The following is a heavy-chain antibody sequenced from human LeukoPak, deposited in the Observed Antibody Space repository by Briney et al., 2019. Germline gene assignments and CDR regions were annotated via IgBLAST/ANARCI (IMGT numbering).Heavy chain of an antibody. D-gene: IGHD2-2*01. CDR3: ARVITEYQLHYFDY. CDR2: IYYSGST. V-gene: IGHV4-31*03. CDR1: GGSISSGGYY. Sequence: SETLSLTCTVSGGSISSGGYYWRWIRQHPGKGLEWIGYIYYSGSTYYNPSLKSRVTISVYTSKNQFSLKLSSVTAADTAVYYCARVITEYQLHYFDYWGQGTLVTVSS. J-gene: IGHJ4*02.